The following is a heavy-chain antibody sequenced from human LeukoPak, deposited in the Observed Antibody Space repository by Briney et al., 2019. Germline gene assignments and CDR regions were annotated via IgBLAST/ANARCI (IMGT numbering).Heavy chain of an antibody. CDR2: IYYSGST. CDR3: ARYTARGYCSGGSCYRTYYFDY. D-gene: IGHD2-15*01. CDR1: GGSISSSSYY. V-gene: IGHV4-39*01. J-gene: IGHJ4*02. Sequence: SETLSLTCTVSGGSISSSSYYWGWIRQPPGKGPEWIGSIYYSGSTYYNPSLKSRVTISVDTSKNQFSLKLSSVTAADTAVYYCARYTARGYCSGGSCYRTYYFDYWGQGTLVTVSS.